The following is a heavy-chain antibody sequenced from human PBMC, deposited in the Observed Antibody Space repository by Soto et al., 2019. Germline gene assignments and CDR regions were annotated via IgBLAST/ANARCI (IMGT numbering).Heavy chain of an antibody. V-gene: IGHV4-39*07. CDR2: IYYTGST. CDR3: ARGSYHECSAPRKSFDY. J-gene: IGHJ4*02. Sequence: SETLSLTCTVSGGSLTTTSYYWGWIRQPPGKDLEWIASIYYTGSTYYNPSLKSRVTISVDTAKNQFSLKLSSVTAADTAVYYCARGSYHECSAPRKSFDYWGRRTLVIVSS. CDR1: GGSLTTTSYY. D-gene: IGHD6-19*01.